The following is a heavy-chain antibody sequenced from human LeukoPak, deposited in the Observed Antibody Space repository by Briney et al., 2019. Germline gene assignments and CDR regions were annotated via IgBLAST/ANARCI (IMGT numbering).Heavy chain of an antibody. J-gene: IGHJ3*02. CDR1: GFTFSNYW. D-gene: IGHD4/OR15-4a*01. V-gene: IGHV3-21*01. CDR3: ARKVLSAFDI. Sequence: PGGSLRLSCAASGFTFSNYWMHWVRQAPGKGLEWVSSISSSSSYIYYADSVKGRFTISRDNAKNSLYLQMNSLRAEDTAVYYCARKVLSAFDIWGQGTMVTVSS. CDR2: ISSSSSYI.